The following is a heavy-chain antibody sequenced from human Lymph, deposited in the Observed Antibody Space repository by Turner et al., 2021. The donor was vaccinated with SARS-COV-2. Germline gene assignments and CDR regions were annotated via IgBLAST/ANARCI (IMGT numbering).Heavy chain of an antibody. Sequence: EVQLLESGGGLVQPGGSLRLSCAASGFTFRSYAMSWVRQAPGKGLEWVSSISVSGGSTYYADSVKGRFTISRDNSKNTLYLQMNSLRVEDTAVYYCAKGVRGVIIPEAFDIWGQGTMVTISS. CDR1: GFTFRSYA. CDR3: AKGVRGVIIPEAFDI. CDR2: ISVSGGST. V-gene: IGHV3-23*01. J-gene: IGHJ3*02. D-gene: IGHD3-10*01.